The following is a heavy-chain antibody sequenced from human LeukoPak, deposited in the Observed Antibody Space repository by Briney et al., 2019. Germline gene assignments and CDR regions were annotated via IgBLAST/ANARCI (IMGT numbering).Heavy chain of an antibody. D-gene: IGHD3-22*01. CDR3: ATIGSRFDSSGYSQLGYFNY. CDR1: GFTFSSYW. Sequence: GGSLRLSCAASGFTFSSYWMSWVRQAPGKGLEWVSVIYSGGSTYYADSVKGRFTISRDNSKNTLYLQMNSLRAEDTAVYYCATIGSRFDSSGYSQLGYFNYWGQGTLVTVSS. J-gene: IGHJ4*02. CDR2: IYSGGST. V-gene: IGHV3-53*01.